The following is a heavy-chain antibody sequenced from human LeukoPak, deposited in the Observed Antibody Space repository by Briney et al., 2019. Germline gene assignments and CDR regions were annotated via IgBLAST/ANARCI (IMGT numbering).Heavy chain of an antibody. D-gene: IGHD3-22*01. CDR3: ARHRVYSDGSGYLEVTFDS. Sequence: SETLSLTCAVSGGSISSGGYAWSWIRQPPGKGLEWIGYIYDSGSTYYNPSLQSRVTVSLDRSKNQFSLKLSSVTAADTAVYYCARHRVYSDGSGYLEVTFDSWGQGTLVTVSS. J-gene: IGHJ4*02. V-gene: IGHV4-30-2*01. CDR2: IYDSGST. CDR1: GGSISSGGYA.